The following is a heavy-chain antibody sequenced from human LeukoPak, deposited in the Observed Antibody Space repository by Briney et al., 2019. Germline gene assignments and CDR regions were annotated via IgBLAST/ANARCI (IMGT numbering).Heavy chain of an antibody. D-gene: IGHD6-13*01. CDR1: GGSISSSSYY. CDR3: ARRYSSSNFDY. CDR2: IYYSGST. J-gene: IGHJ4*02. Sequence: SETLSLTCTVSGGSISSSSYYWGWIRQPPGKGLGWIGSIYYSGSTYYNPSLKSRVTISVDTSKNQFSLKLSSVTAADTAVYYCARRYSSSNFDYWGQGTLVTVSS. V-gene: IGHV4-39*01.